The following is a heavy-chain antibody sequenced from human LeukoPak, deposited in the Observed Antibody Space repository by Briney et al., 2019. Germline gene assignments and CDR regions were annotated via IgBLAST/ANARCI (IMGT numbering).Heavy chain of an antibody. V-gene: IGHV1-69-2*01. Sequence: ASVKVSCKASGYTFTDYNMHWVQEAPGKGLEWMGRVDPEDGETVYAEKFQGRVTITADTSTDTAYMELSSLRSEDTAVYYCATESRYCSGGSCYYAYWGQGTLVTVSS. J-gene: IGHJ4*02. CDR1: GYTFTDYN. CDR3: ATESRYCSGGSCYYAY. CDR2: VDPEDGET. D-gene: IGHD2-15*01.